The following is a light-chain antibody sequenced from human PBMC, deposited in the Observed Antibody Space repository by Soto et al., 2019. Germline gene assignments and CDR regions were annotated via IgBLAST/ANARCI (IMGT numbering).Light chain of an antibody. CDR3: SSYRNTSTLV. CDR2: EVS. J-gene: IGLJ2*01. CDR1: SGDVGGYNY. V-gene: IGLV2-14*01. Sequence: QSVLTQPASVSGSPGQSITISCTGTSGDVGGYNYVSWYQQYPGKAPKVMIFEVSNRPSGVSNRFSGSKSGNAAFLSISGLQAEDEADYYCSSYRNTSTLVFGGGTKLTVL.